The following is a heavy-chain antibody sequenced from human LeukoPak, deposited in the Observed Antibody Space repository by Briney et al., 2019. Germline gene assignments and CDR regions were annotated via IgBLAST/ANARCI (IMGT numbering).Heavy chain of an antibody. V-gene: IGHV4-59*01. CDR1: GDSISGYY. Sequence: SETLSLTCTASGDSISGYYCSWFRQPPGKGLEWIAFIESSGTTNYNPSLKSRVSISVDTSKNQFSLNVRSVTAADTAVYYCARGGASSKCFDPWGQGILVTVSS. D-gene: IGHD6-13*01. J-gene: IGHJ5*02. CDR2: IESSGTT. CDR3: ARGGASSKCFDP.